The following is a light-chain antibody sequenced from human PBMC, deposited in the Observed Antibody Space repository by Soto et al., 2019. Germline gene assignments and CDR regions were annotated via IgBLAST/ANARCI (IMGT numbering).Light chain of an antibody. Sequence: EIVLTQSPGTLSFSPGERVTLSCRASQSVSSDYLAWYQQKPGQAPRLLIYGASSRATGIPDRFSGSGSGTHFTLTVSRLEPEDFAVFYCQQYGSSPPTFGQGTKVEIK. CDR2: GAS. J-gene: IGKJ2*01. CDR3: QQYGSSPPT. V-gene: IGKV3-20*01. CDR1: QSVSSDY.